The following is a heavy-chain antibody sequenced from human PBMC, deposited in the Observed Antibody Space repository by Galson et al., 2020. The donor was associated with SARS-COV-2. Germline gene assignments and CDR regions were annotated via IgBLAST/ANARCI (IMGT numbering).Heavy chain of an antibody. V-gene: IGHV1-2*02. CDR1: GYTFTGYY. CDR3: AIQPRIVADGYHYYYGLKF. D-gene: IGHD2-15*01. CDR2: INPQAGVT. J-gene: IGHJ6*02. Sequence: GESLKISCKTSGYTFTGYYIHWVRQAPGQGLEWVGWINPQAGVTNYAQKFQGRVTVTSDRSISTGYMELNSLASDDTATYYCAIQPRIVADGYHYYYGLKFWGQGTTVTVSS.